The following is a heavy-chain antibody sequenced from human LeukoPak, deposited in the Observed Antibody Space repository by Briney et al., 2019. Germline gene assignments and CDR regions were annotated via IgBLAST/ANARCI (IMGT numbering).Heavy chain of an antibody. CDR3: AKLHYDFWSGYSDYYYYGMDV. D-gene: IGHD3-3*01. V-gene: IGHV3-23*01. CDR2: ISGSGGST. CDR1: GFTFSSYA. J-gene: IGHJ6*02. Sequence: PGGSLRLSCAASGFTFSSYAMSWVRQAPGKGLEWVSAISGSGGSTYYADSVKGRFTISRDNSKNTLYLQMNSLRAEDTAVYYCAKLHYDFWSGYSDYYYYGMDVWGQGTTVTVSS.